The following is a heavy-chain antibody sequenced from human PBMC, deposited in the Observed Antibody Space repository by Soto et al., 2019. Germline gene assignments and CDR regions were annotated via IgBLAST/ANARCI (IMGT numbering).Heavy chain of an antibody. D-gene: IGHD3-10*01. Sequence: QVQLVQSGAEVKKPGSSVKVSCKASGDTFSSYAINWVRQGPGQGLEWXXGIIHMFGTANYAEKFQGRVTITADEXXXXXXXXXXXXXXXXXXXXXXXXXXXXXXXXXGEEYYNYYGMDVWGQGTTVTVSS. CDR1: GDTFSSYA. CDR3: XXXXXXXXXXXGEEYYNYYGMDV. V-gene: IGHV1-69*01. CDR2: IIHMFGTA. J-gene: IGHJ6*02.